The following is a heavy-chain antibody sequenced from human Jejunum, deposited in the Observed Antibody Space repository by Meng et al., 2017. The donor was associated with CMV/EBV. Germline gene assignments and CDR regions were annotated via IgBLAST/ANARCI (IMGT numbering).Heavy chain of an antibody. J-gene: IGHJ4*02. CDR2: IRNKANNYAT. CDR1: TFSDST. Sequence: TFSDSTMHWVRQASGTGLEWVGHIRNKANNYATAYAASVKGRFTISRDDSSSTTYLQLSSVKADDTAVYYCVAPSCSSTNCYAADFWGQGTLVTVS. CDR3: VAPSCSSTNCYAADF. V-gene: IGHV3-73*01. D-gene: IGHD2-2*01.